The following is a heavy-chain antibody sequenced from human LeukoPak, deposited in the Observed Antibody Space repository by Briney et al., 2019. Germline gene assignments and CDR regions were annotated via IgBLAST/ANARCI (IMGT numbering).Heavy chain of an antibody. D-gene: IGHD3-10*01. CDR2: PFSGGST. J-gene: IGHJ1*01. V-gene: IGHV3-66*01. CDR1: GFTDSTNY. Sequence: GGSLRLSCSASGFTDSTNYMRWLRPVPGQGLEGGSVPFSGGSTYYADSVKGSFTISRDNSKNTLYLQMNSLRAEDTAVYYCAKYFASGSYYKLPHWGQGTLVIVSS. CDR3: AKYFASGSYYKLPH.